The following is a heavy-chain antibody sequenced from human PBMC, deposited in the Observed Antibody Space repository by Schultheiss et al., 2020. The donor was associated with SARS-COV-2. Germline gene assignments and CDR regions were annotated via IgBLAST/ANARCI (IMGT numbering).Heavy chain of an antibody. D-gene: IGHD3-10*01. CDR3: AREVHEVGVLNLYYYMDV. CDR1: GFTFSSYE. Sequence: GGSLRLSCAASGFTFSSYEVNWVRQAPGKGLEWVSIIRGSGDNTYYADSVKGRFTISRDKFKNTLYLQMNSLRAEDTAVYYCAREVHEVGVLNLYYYMDVWGKGTTVTVSS. V-gene: IGHV3-23*01. CDR2: IRGSGDNT. J-gene: IGHJ6*03.